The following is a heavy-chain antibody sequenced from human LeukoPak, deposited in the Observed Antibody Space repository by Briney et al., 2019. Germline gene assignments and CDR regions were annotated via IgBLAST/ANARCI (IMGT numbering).Heavy chain of an antibody. CDR1: GDSVSINSAA. CDR3: ARMASSGWYNWFDP. J-gene: IGHJ5*02. V-gene: IGHV6-1*01. CDR2: TYYRSKWYN. Sequence: SQTLSLTCAISGDSVSINSAAWNWVRQSPSRGLEWLGSTYYRSKWYNDYAVSVKSRITIIPDTSKNQFSLQLNSVTPEDTAVYYCARMASSGWYNWFDPWGQGTLVTVSS. D-gene: IGHD6-19*01.